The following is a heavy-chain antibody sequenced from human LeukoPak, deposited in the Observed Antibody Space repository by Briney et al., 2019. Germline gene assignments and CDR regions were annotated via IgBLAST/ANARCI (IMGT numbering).Heavy chain of an antibody. Sequence: ASVKVSCKASGYTFTSYYMHWVRQAPGQGLEWMGIINPSGGSTNYAQKFQGRVTITADESTSTAYMELSSLRSEDTAVYYCARGYYYDSSGYSGFDYWGQGTLVTVSS. J-gene: IGHJ4*02. CDR1: GYTFTSYY. V-gene: IGHV1-46*01. CDR3: ARGYYYDSSGYSGFDY. CDR2: INPSGGST. D-gene: IGHD3-22*01.